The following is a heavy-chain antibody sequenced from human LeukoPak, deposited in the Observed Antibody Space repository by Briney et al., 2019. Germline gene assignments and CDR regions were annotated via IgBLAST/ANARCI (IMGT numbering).Heavy chain of an antibody. CDR1: GYSISSGYY. J-gene: IGHJ6*04. CDR2: IYLSGST. V-gene: IGHV4-38-2*02. Sequence: SETLSLTCAVSGYSISSGYYWGWIRQPPGKGLEWIGSIYLSGSTYYNPSLKSRVTISVDTSKNQFSLKLSSVTAADTAVYYCAREDTMVRGVIKSSYYYGMDVWGKGTTVTVSS. D-gene: IGHD3-10*01. CDR3: AREDTMVRGVIKSSYYYGMDV.